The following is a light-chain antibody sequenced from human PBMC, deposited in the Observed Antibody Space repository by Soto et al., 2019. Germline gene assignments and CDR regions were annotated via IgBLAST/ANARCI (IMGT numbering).Light chain of an antibody. Sequence: EIVLTQSPATLSLSPGERATLSCRASQSFSSSLAWYQQKPVQAPRLLIHDASQRATGIPARFSGSGSGTDFTLTISSLEPEDFAVYYCQQRSNWPPITFGQGTRLEIK. V-gene: IGKV3-11*01. CDR3: QQRSNWPPIT. J-gene: IGKJ5*01. CDR1: QSFSSS. CDR2: DAS.